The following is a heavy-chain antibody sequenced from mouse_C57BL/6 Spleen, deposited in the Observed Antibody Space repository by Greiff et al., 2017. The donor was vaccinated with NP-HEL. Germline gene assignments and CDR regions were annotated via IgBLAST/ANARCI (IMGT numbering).Heavy chain of an antibody. CDR2: TFYSGIT. D-gene: IGHD1-1*01. CDR3: AREKQTTEGYFDV. CDR1: GFSINSDCY. V-gene: IGHV3-3*01. Sequence: EVMLVESGPSLVRPSQTLSLTCTVTGFSINSDCYWIWIRQFPGNKLEYIGYTFYSGITYYNPSLESRTYITRDTSKNQFSLKLSSVTTEDTATYYCAREKQTTEGYFDVWGTGTTVTVSS. J-gene: IGHJ1*03.